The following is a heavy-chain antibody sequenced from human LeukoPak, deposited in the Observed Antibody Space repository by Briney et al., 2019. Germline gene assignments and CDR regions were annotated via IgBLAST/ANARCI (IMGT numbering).Heavy chain of an antibody. D-gene: IGHD3-10*01. CDR1: GFTFSRYW. CDR2: INSDGSTT. J-gene: IGHJ4*02. CDR3: VSPLLRGG. V-gene: IGHV3-74*01. Sequence: GGALRLSCGDSGFTFSRYWMHWVRQAPAQGLVWVSRINSDGSTTTYADSVKGRFTIYRDNAKNTLHLQMNSLRVEDRAVYYCVSPLLRGGWGQGALVTVSS.